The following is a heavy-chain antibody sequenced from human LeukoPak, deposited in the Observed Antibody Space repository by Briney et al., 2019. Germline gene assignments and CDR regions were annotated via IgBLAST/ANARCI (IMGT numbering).Heavy chain of an antibody. CDR1: GGSISSSTYY. D-gene: IGHD3-10*01. Sequence: SETLSLTCTVSGGSISSSTYYWGWIRQPPGKGLEWIGSINYSGSTFYNPSLKSRVTISVDTSKIQFSLILSSVTAADTAVYFCARARLSIVRGITNFDYWGQGTVVTVSS. V-gene: IGHV4-39*01. CDR3: ARARLSIVRGITNFDY. CDR2: INYSGST. J-gene: IGHJ4*02.